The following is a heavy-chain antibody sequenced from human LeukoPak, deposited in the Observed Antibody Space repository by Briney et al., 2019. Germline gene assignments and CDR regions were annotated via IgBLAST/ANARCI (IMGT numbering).Heavy chain of an antibody. CDR3: ARDYDILTGYYSGNWFDP. Sequence: ASVKVSCKASGYTFTGYYMHWVRQAPGQGLEWMGWINPNSGGTNYAQKFQGRVTMTRDTSISTAYMELSRLRSDDTAVYYCARDYDILTGYYSGNWFDPWGQGTLVTVSS. J-gene: IGHJ5*02. CDR2: INPNSGGT. V-gene: IGHV1-2*02. CDR1: GYTFTGYY. D-gene: IGHD3-9*01.